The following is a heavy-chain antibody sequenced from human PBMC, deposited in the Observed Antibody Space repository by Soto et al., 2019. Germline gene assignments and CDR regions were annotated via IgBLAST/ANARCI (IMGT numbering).Heavy chain of an antibody. CDR3: QGGDF. CDR1: GGSLTGYY. Sequence: SETLSLTCEVSGGSLTGYYWIWDRQTPGKGLEWIGEINDSGTTYYNPSFRSRLTISINTAKRQISLRLTSVTAADTGVYYCQGGDFWGQGTRVTVSS. CDR2: INDSGTT. D-gene: IGHD3-16*01. V-gene: IGHV4-34*01. J-gene: IGHJ4*02.